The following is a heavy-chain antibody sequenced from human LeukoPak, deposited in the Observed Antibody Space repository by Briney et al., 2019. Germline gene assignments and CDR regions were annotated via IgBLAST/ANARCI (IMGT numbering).Heavy chain of an antibody. Sequence: GSLRLSCAASGFTFSSYGMSWVRQAPGKGLEWIGEINHSGSTNYNPSLKSRVTISVDTSKNQFSLKLSSVTAADTAVYYCARRELLPDFDYWGQGTLVTVSS. CDR1: GFTFSSYG. CDR3: ARRELLPDFDY. D-gene: IGHD3-10*01. V-gene: IGHV4-34*01. J-gene: IGHJ4*02. CDR2: INHSGST.